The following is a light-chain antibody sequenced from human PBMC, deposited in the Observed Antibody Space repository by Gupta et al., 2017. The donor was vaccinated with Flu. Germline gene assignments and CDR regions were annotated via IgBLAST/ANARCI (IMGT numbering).Light chain of an antibody. CDR2: DTS. Sequence: QAVLTPAPSLTASPGGIVTLTCGSSTGAVTSGHYPYWFQQKPGQAPRTLIYDTSNKHSWTPARFSGSLFGGKAALTISGAQPEDEADYYCLPSNSSTRCEVFGTGTKVTVL. CDR3: LPSNSSTRCEV. V-gene: IGLV7-46*01. CDR1: TGAVTSGHY. J-gene: IGLJ1*01.